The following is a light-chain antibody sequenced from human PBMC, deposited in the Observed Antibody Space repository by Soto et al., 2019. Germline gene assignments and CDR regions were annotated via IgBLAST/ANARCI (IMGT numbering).Light chain of an antibody. J-gene: IGKJ2*01. V-gene: IGKV3-15*01. Sequence: EIVMPQSPATLSVSPGERATLSCRASQSVSINLAWYQQKPGQAPRLLIYGASTRATGIPARFSGSGSGTDFTLTISSLQSEAFAVYYCQQYNNWPRTFGQGTKLEIK. CDR1: QSVSIN. CDR3: QQYNNWPRT. CDR2: GAS.